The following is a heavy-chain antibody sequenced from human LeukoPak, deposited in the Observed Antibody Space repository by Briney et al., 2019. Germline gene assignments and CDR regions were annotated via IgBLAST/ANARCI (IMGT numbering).Heavy chain of an antibody. Sequence: PGGSLRLSCAASGFTFSSYATSWVRQAPGKGLEWVSAISGSGDSTYYADSVKGRFTISRDNSKNTLYLQMNSLRAEDTAVYYCAKTKRDIVVVVAASPGYYFDYWGQGTLVTVSS. D-gene: IGHD2-15*01. CDR3: AKTKRDIVVVVAASPGYYFDY. CDR1: GFTFSSYA. CDR2: ISGSGDST. J-gene: IGHJ4*02. V-gene: IGHV3-23*01.